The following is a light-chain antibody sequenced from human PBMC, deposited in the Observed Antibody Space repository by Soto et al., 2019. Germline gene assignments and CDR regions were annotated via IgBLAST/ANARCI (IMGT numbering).Light chain of an antibody. J-gene: IGKJ5*01. CDR2: GAS. CDR3: QQYGSAPPIT. CDR1: QSVSSN. V-gene: IGKV3-20*01. Sequence: EIVMTQSPATLSVSPGERATLSCRASQSVSSNLAWYQQKPGQAPRLLIYGASSRATGIPDIFSGSGSGTDFTLTISRLEPEDFAVYYCQQYGSAPPITFGQGTRLEIK.